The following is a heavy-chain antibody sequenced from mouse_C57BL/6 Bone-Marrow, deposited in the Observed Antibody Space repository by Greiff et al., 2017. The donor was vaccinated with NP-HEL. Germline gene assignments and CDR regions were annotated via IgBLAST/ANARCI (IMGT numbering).Heavy chain of an antibody. V-gene: IGHV1-15*01. J-gene: IGHJ3*01. D-gene: IGHD2-5*01. CDR1: GYTFTDYE. CDR2: IDPETGGT. Sequence: VQLQQSGAELVRPGASVTLSCKASGYTFTDYEMHWVKQTPVHGLEWIGAIDPETGGTAYNQKFKGKAILTADKSSSTAYMELRSLTSEDSAVYYCTRRGYSNLWFAYWGQGTLVTVSA. CDR3: TRRGYSNLWFAY.